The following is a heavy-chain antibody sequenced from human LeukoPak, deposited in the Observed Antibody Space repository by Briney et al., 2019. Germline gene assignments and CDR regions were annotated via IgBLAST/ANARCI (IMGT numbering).Heavy chain of an antibody. CDR1: GFIFGGYW. J-gene: IGHJ4*02. CDR3: VSGFLQWLY. D-gene: IGHD3-3*01. V-gene: IGHV3-7*01. Sequence: GGSLRLSCAASGFIFGGYWMSWVRQAPGRGLEWVANTNPDGSIKYYVDSVNGRFTISRDNAKNSLYLQMNSLRAEDTAVYYCVSGFLQWLYWGQGTLVSVSS. CDR2: TNPDGSIK.